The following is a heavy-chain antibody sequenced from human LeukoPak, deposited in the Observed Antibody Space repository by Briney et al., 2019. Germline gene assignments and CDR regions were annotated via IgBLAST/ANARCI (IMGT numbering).Heavy chain of an antibody. CDR3: ATSSLESDY. V-gene: IGHV3-7*05. Sequence: GGSLRLSCAASGFTFNSYWMSWVRQAPGKGLEWVANINQDGSEKYYVDSVKGRFTISRDNAKNSLYLQLNSLRAEDTAVYYRATSSLESDYWGQGTLVTVSS. CDR2: INQDGSEK. CDR1: GFTFNSYW. D-gene: IGHD3-3*01. J-gene: IGHJ4*02.